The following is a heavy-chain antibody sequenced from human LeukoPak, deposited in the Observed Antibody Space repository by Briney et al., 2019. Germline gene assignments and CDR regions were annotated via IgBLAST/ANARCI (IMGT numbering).Heavy chain of an antibody. V-gene: IGHV4-59*01. Sequence: SETLSLTCTVSGGSISSYYWSWIRQPPGKGLEWIGYIYYSGSTSYNPSLKSRVTISVDTSKNQFSLKLSSVTAADTAVYYCARADPYYYDSSGYGWFDPWGQGTLVTVSS. CDR1: GGSISSYY. D-gene: IGHD3-22*01. J-gene: IGHJ5*02. CDR2: IYYSGST. CDR3: ARADPYYYDSSGYGWFDP.